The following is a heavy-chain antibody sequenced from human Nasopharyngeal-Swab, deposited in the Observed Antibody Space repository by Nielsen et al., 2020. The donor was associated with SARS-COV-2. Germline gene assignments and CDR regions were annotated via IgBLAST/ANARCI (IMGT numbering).Heavy chain of an antibody. CDR2: ISYDGSNK. CDR1: GFTFSSYG. V-gene: IGHV3-30*03. J-gene: IGHJ4*02. CDR3: ARDRTAVALDY. Sequence: LSLTCAASGFTFSSYGMHWVRQAPGKGLEWVAVISYDGSNKYYADSVKGRFTISRDNSKNTLYLQMNSLRAEDTAVYYCARDRTAVALDYWGQGTLVTVSS. D-gene: IGHD6-19*01.